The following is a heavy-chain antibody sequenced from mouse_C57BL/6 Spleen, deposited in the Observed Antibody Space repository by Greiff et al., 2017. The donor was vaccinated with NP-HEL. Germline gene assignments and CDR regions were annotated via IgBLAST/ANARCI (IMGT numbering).Heavy chain of an antibody. CDR2: INPYNGDT. V-gene: IGHV1-20*01. D-gene: IGHD1-1*01. CDR1: GYSFTGYF. Sequence: QLQQSGPELVKPGDSVKISCKASGYSFTGYFMNWVMQSHGKSLEWIGRINPYNGDTFYNQKFKGKATLTVDKSSSTAHMELRSLTSEDSAVYYCARSTTVVAPRAMDYWGQGTSVTVSS. J-gene: IGHJ4*01. CDR3: ARSTTVVAPRAMDY.